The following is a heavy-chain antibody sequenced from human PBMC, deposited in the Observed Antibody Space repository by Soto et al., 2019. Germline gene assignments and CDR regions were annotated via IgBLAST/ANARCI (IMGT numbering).Heavy chain of an antibody. D-gene: IGHD3-22*01. Sequence: SETMSLTCTVAGDSLSTYYLSWLRKTAGKGLEWIGRIYTSGSTNYNPSLKSRVTMSVDTSKNQFSLKLSSVTAADTAVYYCVRGGYYDSSGYYYDYWGQGTLVTVSS. J-gene: IGHJ4*02. V-gene: IGHV4-4*07. CDR3: VRGGYYDSSGYYYDY. CDR2: IYTSGST. CDR1: GDSLSTYY.